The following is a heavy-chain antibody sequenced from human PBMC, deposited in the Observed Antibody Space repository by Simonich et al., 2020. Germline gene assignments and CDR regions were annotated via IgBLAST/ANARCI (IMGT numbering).Heavy chain of an antibody. CDR3: ARKRFLEWFFDY. CDR2: IRSISSYI. J-gene: IGHJ4*02. Sequence: EVQLVESGGGLVKPGGSLRLSCSASGFTFSSYSMNWVRQAPGKWVDLVSSIRSISSYIYYADSVKGRFTISRDNAKNSLYLQMNSLRAEDTAVYYCARKRFLEWFFDYWGQGTLVTVSS. V-gene: IGHV3-21*01. CDR1: GFTFSSYS. D-gene: IGHD3-3*01.